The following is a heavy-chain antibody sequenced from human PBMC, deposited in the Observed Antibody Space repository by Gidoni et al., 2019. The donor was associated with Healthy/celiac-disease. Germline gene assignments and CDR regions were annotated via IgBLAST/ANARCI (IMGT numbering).Heavy chain of an antibody. J-gene: IGHJ4*02. CDR3: AKPIAAAQGYYFDY. V-gene: IGHV3-23*01. CDR2: ISGSGGST. Sequence: EVQLLESGGGLVQPGGSLRLSCAASGFPFSSYAMSWVRQAPGKGLEWVSAISGSGGSTYYADSVKGRFTSSRDNSKNTLYLQMNSLRAEDTAVYYCAKPIAAAQGYYFDYWGQGTLVTVSS. CDR1: GFPFSSYA. D-gene: IGHD6-13*01.